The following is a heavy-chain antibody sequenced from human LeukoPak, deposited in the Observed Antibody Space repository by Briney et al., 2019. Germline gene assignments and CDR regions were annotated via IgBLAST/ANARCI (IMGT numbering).Heavy chain of an antibody. CDR1: GYTFTGYY. D-gene: IGHD3-9*01. CDR3: ARVYFDWLWGVADYMDV. CDR2: INPNSGGT. J-gene: IGHJ6*03. Sequence: ASVKVSCKASGYTFTGYYMHWVRQAPGQGLEWMGWINPNSGGTNYAQKFQGRVTMTMDTSISTAYMELSRLRSDDTAVYYCARVYFDWLWGVADYMDVWGKGTTVTISS. V-gene: IGHV1-2*02.